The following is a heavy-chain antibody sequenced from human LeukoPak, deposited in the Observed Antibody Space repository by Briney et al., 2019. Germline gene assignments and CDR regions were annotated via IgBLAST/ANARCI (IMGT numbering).Heavy chain of an antibody. J-gene: IGHJ6*04. Sequence: GGSLRLSCAASDFSFITYAMSWVRQAPGKGLEWVSTISGGGDATYYADSVKGRFTISRDNSKNTLYMQVNSLRAEDTAVYYCAIGTYYYGSASYCMDVWGKGTTVTVSS. CDR2: ISGGGDAT. D-gene: IGHD3-10*01. CDR1: DFSFITYA. V-gene: IGHV3-23*01. CDR3: AIGTYYYGSASYCMDV.